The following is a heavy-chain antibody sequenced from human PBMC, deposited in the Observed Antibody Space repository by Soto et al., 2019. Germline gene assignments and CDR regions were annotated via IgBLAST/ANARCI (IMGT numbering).Heavy chain of an antibody. V-gene: IGHV4-4*02. D-gene: IGHD1-26*01. J-gene: IGHJ4*02. Sequence: QVQLRESGPGLVKPSGTLSLTCIVSGGSMSSSNWWNWVRQPPGKGLEWIGETHHSGRTNYNPSPTRRAISSVDEYKNHFSLQFSSVTAAATAVYYCARSEATALDYWGQGTLVTVSS. CDR3: ARSEATALDY. CDR2: THHSGRT. CDR1: GGSMSSSNW.